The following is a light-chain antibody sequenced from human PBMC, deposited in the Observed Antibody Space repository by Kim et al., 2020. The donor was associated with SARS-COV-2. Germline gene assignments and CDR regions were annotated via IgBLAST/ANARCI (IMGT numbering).Light chain of an antibody. J-gene: IGLJ3*02. CDR1: SSNIGAAYD. Sequence: QGVTISCKRSSSNIGAAYDVHWDQQLPGTAPKRLNYGNSYRPSGGPDRFTDSKSGTSASLAITGLQAEDDADYCCQSYDSRLSGSVFGGGTKLTVL. V-gene: IGLV1-40*01. CDR2: GNS. CDR3: QSYDSRLSGSV.